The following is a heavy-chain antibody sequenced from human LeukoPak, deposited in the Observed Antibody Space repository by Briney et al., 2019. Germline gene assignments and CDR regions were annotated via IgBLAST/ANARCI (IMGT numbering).Heavy chain of an antibody. Sequence: GASVKVSCKASGYTFTSYYMHWVRQAPGQGLEWMGIINPSGGSTSYAQKFQGRVTMTRDTSTSTAYMELSSLRSEDTAVYYCARGPTTVVQSVLFDYWGQGTLVTVSS. CDR2: INPSGGST. D-gene: IGHD4-23*01. J-gene: IGHJ4*02. CDR1: GYTFTSYY. V-gene: IGHV1-46*01. CDR3: ARGPTTVVQSVLFDY.